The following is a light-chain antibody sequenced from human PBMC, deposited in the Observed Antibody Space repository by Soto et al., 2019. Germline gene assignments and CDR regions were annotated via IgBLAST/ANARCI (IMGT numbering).Light chain of an antibody. J-gene: IGKJ1*01. CDR3: QQYNNWPRT. CDR1: QSVDSS. CDR2: GAS. Sequence: EMVMTQSPATLSVSPGERATLSCRASQSVDSSLAWYQQKPGQAPRLLIYGASTRATGIPARFSGSGSGTEFTLTISSLQSEDFAVYYCQQYNNWPRTFGQGTEVEIK. V-gene: IGKV3-15*01.